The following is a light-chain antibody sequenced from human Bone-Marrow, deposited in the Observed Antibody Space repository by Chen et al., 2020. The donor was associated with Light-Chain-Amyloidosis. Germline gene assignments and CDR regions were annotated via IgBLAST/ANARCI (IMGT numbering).Light chain of an antibody. Sequence: NFMLTQPHSVSESPGKTVIISCTRSSGSIATNYVQWYQQRPGSSPTTVIYEVDQRPSGVPDRFSGSIDRSSNSASLTVSGLKTEDEADYYCQSYQGSSQGVFGGGTKLTVL. CDR1: SGSIATNY. J-gene: IGLJ3*02. CDR2: EVD. V-gene: IGLV6-57*01. CDR3: QSYQGSSQGV.